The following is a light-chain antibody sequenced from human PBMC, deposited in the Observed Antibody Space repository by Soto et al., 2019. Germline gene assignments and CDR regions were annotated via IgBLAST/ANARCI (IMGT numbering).Light chain of an antibody. CDR1: SSDVGAYNY. CDR2: EVN. CDR3: SSYTTSSTLV. J-gene: IGLJ1*01. Sequence: QSVLTQPASVSGSPGQSITISCTGTSSDVGAYNYVSWYQQRPGKAPQLMIYEVNNRPSGVSHRFSGSKSGNTASLTISGLQAEDEPDYYCSSYTTSSTLVFGTGTKVTVL. V-gene: IGLV2-14*01.